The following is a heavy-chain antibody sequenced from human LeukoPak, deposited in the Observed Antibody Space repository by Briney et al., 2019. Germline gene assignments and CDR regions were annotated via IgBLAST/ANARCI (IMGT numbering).Heavy chain of an antibody. Sequence: GASVKVSCTASGYTFTGYYMHWVRQAPGQGLEWMGWINPNSGGTNYAQKFQGRVTMTRDTSISTAYMELSRLRSDDTAVYYCARTDYDILTGYYMTAFDIWGRGTMVTVSS. V-gene: IGHV1-2*02. D-gene: IGHD3-9*01. CDR2: INPNSGGT. CDR1: GYTFTGYY. CDR3: ARTDYDILTGYYMTAFDI. J-gene: IGHJ3*02.